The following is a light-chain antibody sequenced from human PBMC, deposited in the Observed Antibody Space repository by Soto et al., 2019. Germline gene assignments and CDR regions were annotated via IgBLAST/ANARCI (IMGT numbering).Light chain of an antibody. CDR1: QSVSSY. V-gene: IGKV3-11*01. J-gene: IGKJ5*01. CDR2: DAS. Sequence: EIVLTQSPATLSLSPGERATLSCRTSQSVSSYFAWYQQKPGRAPRLLIYDASNRATGIPARFIGSGSGTDFTLTINSLEPEDFAVYYCQQRSNWQITFGQGTRLEIK. CDR3: QQRSNWQIT.